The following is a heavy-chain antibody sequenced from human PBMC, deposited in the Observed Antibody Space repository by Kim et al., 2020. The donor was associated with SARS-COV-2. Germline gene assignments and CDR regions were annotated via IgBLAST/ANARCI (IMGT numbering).Heavy chain of an antibody. CDR2: INHSGST. CDR1: GGSFSGYY. V-gene: IGHV4-34*01. J-gene: IGHJ5*02. D-gene: IGHD3-16*01. Sequence: SETLSLTCAVYGGSFSGYYWSWIRQPPGKGLEWIGEINHSGSTNYNPSLKSRVTISVDTSKNQFSLKLSSVTAADTAVYYCARSLARREITFGGAPGPWGQGTLVTVSS. CDR3: ARSLARREITFGGAPGP.